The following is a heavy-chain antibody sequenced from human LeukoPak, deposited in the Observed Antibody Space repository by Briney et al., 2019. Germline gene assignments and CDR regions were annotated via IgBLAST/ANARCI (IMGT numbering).Heavy chain of an antibody. CDR1: GYTFTGYY. CDR3: ARVMGIDSDAFDI. CDR2: INPNSGGT. Sequence: ASVKVSCKASGYTFTGYYMRWVRQAPGQGLEWMGWINPNSGGTNYAQKFQGRFTMTRDTSISTVYMELSRLRSDYTAVYYCARVMGIDSDAFDISGQGRMATVSS. J-gene: IGHJ3*02. D-gene: IGHD6-13*01. V-gene: IGHV1-2*02.